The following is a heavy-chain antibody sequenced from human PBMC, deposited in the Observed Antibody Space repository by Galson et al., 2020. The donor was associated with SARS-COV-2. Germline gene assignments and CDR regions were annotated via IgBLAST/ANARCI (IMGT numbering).Heavy chain of an antibody. CDR1: GFSLSTSGMC. Sequence: ESGPTLVKPTQPLTLPCTFSGFSLSTSGMCVSWIRQPPGKALEWLARIDCDDDKYYSTSLKTRLTIYKDTSKKQVVLTMTNMYPVDTATYYCAWATPYGAYGMDVWGQGTTVTVSS. J-gene: IGHJ6*01. V-gene: IGHV2-70*11. CDR2: IDCDDDK. CDR3: AWATPYGAYGMDV. D-gene: IGHD4-17*01.